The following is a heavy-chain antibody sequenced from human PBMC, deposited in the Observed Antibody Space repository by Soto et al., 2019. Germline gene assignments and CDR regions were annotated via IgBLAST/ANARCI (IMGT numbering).Heavy chain of an antibody. CDR1: GFTFSGFA. Sequence: EVQLLESGGGLAQPGGSLRLSCAASGFTFSGFAMSWVRQAPGKGLEWVSAITGSGGSTYHADSVKGRFTISRDNSKNTLYLEMNNLRADDTAVYYCAKGSGSSRPYYFDSWGQGTLATVSS. V-gene: IGHV3-23*01. J-gene: IGHJ4*02. CDR2: ITGSGGST. CDR3: AKGSGSSRPYYFDS. D-gene: IGHD5-12*01.